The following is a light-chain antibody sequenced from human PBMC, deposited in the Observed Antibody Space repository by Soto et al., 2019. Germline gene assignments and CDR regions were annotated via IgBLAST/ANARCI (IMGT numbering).Light chain of an antibody. Sequence: EIVLTQSPGTLSLSPGERATLSCRASQSVSSNFLAWYQKKPGQAPRLLIYGASNRATGFPDRFSGSGSGTDFTLTITRLEPEDFAVYFCQQYGSSPRTFGQGTKVDIK. CDR1: QSVSSNF. V-gene: IGKV3-20*01. J-gene: IGKJ1*01. CDR3: QQYGSSPRT. CDR2: GAS.